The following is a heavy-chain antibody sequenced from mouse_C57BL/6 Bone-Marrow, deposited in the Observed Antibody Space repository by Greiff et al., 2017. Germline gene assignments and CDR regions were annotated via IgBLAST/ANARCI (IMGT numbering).Heavy chain of an antibody. D-gene: IGHD1-1*01. CDR3: ATNYYCSSYVLDY. Sequence: VQLQQSGAELARPGASVKLSCKASGYTFTSYGISWVKQRTGQGLEWIGEIYPRSGNTYYNEKFKGKATLTADKSSSTAYMELRSLTSEDSAVYFCATNYYCSSYVLDYWGQGTTLTVSS. CDR2: IYPRSGNT. V-gene: IGHV1-81*01. CDR1: GYTFTSYG. J-gene: IGHJ2*01.